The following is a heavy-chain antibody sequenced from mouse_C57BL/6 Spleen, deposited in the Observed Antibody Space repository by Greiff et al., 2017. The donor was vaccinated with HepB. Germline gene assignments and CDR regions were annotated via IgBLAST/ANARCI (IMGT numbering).Heavy chain of an antibody. V-gene: IGHV3-6*01. CDR2: ISYDGSN. Sequence: EVQLLESGPGLVKPSQSLSLTCSVTGYSITSGYYWNWIRQFPGNKLEWMGYISYDGSNNYNPSLKNRISITRDTSKNQFFLKLNSVTTEDTATYYCAREDYGSSYEWYFDVWGTGTTVTVSS. CDR3: AREDYGSSYEWYFDV. D-gene: IGHD1-1*01. CDR1: GYSITSGYY. J-gene: IGHJ1*03.